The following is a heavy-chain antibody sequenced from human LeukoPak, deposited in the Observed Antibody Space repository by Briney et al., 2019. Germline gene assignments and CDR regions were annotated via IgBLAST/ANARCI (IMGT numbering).Heavy chain of an antibody. Sequence: TGGSLRLSCAASGFTFSSYAMSWVRQAPGKGLEWVGFIRSEAYDTTPQYGASVKGRFTISKDDSRRIAFLQMSGLKAEDTAVYYCSRAAGYDFILEYWGQGTLVTVSS. CDR2: IRSEAYDTTP. J-gene: IGHJ4*02. D-gene: IGHD5-12*01. CDR3: SRAAGYDFILEY. V-gene: IGHV3-49*04. CDR1: GFTFSSYA.